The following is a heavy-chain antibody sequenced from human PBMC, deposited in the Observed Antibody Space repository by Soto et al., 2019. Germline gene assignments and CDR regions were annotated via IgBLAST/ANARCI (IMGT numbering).Heavy chain of an antibody. V-gene: IGHV4-59*08. CDR1: GGSISSYY. CDR3: ARQHYDILTGYPVNFDY. J-gene: IGHJ4*02. CDR2: IYYSGST. D-gene: IGHD3-9*01. Sequence: SETLSLTCTVSGGSISSYYWSWIRQPPGKGLEWIGYIYYSGSTNYNPSLKSRVTISVDTSKNQFSLKLSSVTAADTAVYYCARQHYDILTGYPVNFDYWGQGTLVTVSS.